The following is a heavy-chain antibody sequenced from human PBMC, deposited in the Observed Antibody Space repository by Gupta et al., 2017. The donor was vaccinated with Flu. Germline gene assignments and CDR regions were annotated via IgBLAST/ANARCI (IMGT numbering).Heavy chain of an antibody. J-gene: IGHJ4*02. CDR2: ISSRGDT. CDR1: GFNLMTYD. CDR3: ARGHWDN. Sequence: EVHLVESGGGLAQPGGSLRLPCAASGFNLMTYDMSWVRQAPGRGLEWVSFISSRGDTYHTDPVRVRFTISRDNAKNSLYLQMSSLRDEDTAVYYCARGHWDNWGQGTLVTVSS. V-gene: IGHV3-48*03.